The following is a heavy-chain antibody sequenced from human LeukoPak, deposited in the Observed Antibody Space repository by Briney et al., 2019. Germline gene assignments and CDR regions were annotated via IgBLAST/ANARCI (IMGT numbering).Heavy chain of an antibody. CDR3: AKDSGYGSGGPLSYYMDV. CDR2: IKQDGSEK. V-gene: IGHV3-7*03. D-gene: IGHD3-10*01. Sequence: GGSLRLSCAASGFTFSHYWMSWVSQPPGKGLEWVANIKQDGSEKYYGDSMKGRFTISRDNAKNSLYLQMNSLRAEDTALYYCAKDSGYGSGGPLSYYMDVWGKGTTVTISS. CDR1: GFTFSHYW. J-gene: IGHJ6*03.